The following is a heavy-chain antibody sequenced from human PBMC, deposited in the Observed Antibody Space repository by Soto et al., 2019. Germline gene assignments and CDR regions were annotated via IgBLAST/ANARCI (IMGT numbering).Heavy chain of an antibody. Sequence: SVKVSCKASGGTFSSYAISWVRQAPGQGLEWMGGIIPIFGTANYAQKFQGRVTITADESTSTAYMELSSLRSEDRAVYYLSRSQSGVTRMYYYYGMEVWGQGTTVTVSS. V-gene: IGHV1-69*13. CDR3: SRSQSGVTRMYYYYGMEV. J-gene: IGHJ6*02. CDR2: IIPIFGTA. CDR1: GGTFSSYA. D-gene: IGHD3-10*01.